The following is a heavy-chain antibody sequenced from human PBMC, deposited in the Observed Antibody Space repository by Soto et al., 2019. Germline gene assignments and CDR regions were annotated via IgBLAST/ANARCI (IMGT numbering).Heavy chain of an antibody. CDR2: ISYDGSNK. J-gene: IGHJ6*02. V-gene: IGHV3-30-3*01. D-gene: IGHD6-13*01. Sequence: GGSLRLSCAASGFTFSSYAMHWVRQAPGKGLEWVAVISYDGSNKYYADSVKGRFTISRDNSKNTLYLQMNSLRAEDTAVYYCARDRNGVAAAGTWYYYYYGMDVWGQGTTVTVSS. CDR1: GFTFSSYA. CDR3: ARDRNGVAAAGTWYYYYYGMDV.